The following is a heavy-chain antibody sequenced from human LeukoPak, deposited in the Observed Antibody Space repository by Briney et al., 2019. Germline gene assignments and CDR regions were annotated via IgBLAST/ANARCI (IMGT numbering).Heavy chain of an antibody. J-gene: IGHJ4*02. CDR2: IIPIFGRA. CDR3: AGHGTIYDSSGYYGM. CDR1: GGSFSIYA. D-gene: IGHD3-22*01. V-gene: IGHV1-69*13. Sequence: ASVKLSCKCSGGSFSIYAISWVRQAPGPGLEWMGGIIPIFGRANYAQKFQGRVTITADESTSTAYMELSSLRSEDTAVYYCAGHGTIYDSSGYYGMWGQGTLVTVSS.